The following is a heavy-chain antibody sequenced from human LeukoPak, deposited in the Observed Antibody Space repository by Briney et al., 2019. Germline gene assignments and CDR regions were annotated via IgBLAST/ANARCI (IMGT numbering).Heavy chain of an antibody. V-gene: IGHV1-2*06. CDR2: INPSSGGT. CDR1: GYTFTGYY. CDR3: ARGPSGSDY. D-gene: IGHD3-10*01. J-gene: IGHJ4*02. Sequence: ASVKVSCEASGYTFTGYYLHWVRQAPGQGLEWMGRINPSSGGTNYAQKFQGRVTMTRDTSINTAYMDLSSLRSDDTAVYYCARGPSGSDYWGQGTLVIVSS.